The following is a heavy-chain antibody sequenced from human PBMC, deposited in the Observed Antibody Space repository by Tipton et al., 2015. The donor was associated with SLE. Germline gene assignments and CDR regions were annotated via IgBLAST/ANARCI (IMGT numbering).Heavy chain of an antibody. CDR3: ARHGAFACSSDRCAYYFAY. V-gene: IGHV4-59*08. CDR2: IYYSGST. Sequence: TLSLTCTVPGASISSYYWSWIRQPPGKGLEWIGYIYYSGSTNYNPSLKSRVTISVDTSMNQFSLKLSSVTAADTAVYYCARHGAFACSSDRCAYYFAYWGQGTLVTVSS. J-gene: IGHJ4*02. CDR1: GASISSYY. D-gene: IGHD3-16*01.